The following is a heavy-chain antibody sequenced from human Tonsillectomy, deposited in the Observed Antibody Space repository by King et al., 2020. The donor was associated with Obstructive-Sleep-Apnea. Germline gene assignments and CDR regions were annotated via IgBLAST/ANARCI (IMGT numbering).Heavy chain of an antibody. Sequence: VQLVESGGGLVQPGGSLRLSCAASGFTFSSYSMNWVRQAPGKGLEWVSYISSSSSTIYYVDSVRGRFTISRDNAKNSLYLQMNSLSAEDTAVYYCARDREGGYDILTGYYTGAFDIWGQGTMVTVSS. CDR3: ARDREGGYDILTGYYTGAFDI. CDR2: ISSSSSTI. J-gene: IGHJ3*02. D-gene: IGHD3-9*01. CDR1: GFTFSSYS. V-gene: IGHV3-48*01.